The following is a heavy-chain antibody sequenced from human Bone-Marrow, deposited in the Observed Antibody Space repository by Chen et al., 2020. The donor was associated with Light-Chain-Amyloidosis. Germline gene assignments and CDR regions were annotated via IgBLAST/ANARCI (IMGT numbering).Heavy chain of an antibody. CDR1: GYTLSDVS. CDR3: SPSHTLSFEY. V-gene: IGHV1-24*01. Sequence: QVQVVQSGAEVRKPGASVKVSCKVSGYTLSDVSMHWVRQAPGKGLEWMGGFNPEEGEILYAQKFQGRVALTEETSTDTAYMEMTSLRSYHPAMYYSSPSHTLSFEYWGQGTLVTVSS. J-gene: IGHJ4*02. CDR2: FNPEEGEI. D-gene: IGHD2-15*01.